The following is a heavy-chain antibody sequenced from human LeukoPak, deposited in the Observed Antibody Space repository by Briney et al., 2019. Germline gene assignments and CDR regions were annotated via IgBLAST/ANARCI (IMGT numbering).Heavy chain of an antibody. Sequence: GESLKISCKGSGYIFTSYWIGWVRQMPGKGLEWMGIIYPGDSDTRYSPSFQGQVTISADKSINTAYLQWNSLKASDTAMYYCARGPDCSSTSCYSRHFQHWGQGTLVTVSS. CDR2: IYPGDSDT. D-gene: IGHD2-2*02. V-gene: IGHV5-51*01. CDR3: ARGPDCSSTSCYSRHFQH. CDR1: GYIFTSYW. J-gene: IGHJ1*01.